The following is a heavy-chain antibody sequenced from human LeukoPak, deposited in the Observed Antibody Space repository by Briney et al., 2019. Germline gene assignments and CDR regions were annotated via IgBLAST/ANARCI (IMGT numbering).Heavy chain of an antibody. D-gene: IGHD6-19*01. CDR3: AYLTSGWYYFDY. Sequence: GGSLRLSCAASGFTFDDYGMSWVRQAPGKGLEWVSGINWNGGSTGYADSVKGRFTISRDNAKNSLYLQMNSLRAEDTAVYYCAYLTSGWYYFDYWGQGTLATVSS. CDR1: GFTFDDYG. CDR2: INWNGGST. V-gene: IGHV3-20*04. J-gene: IGHJ4*02.